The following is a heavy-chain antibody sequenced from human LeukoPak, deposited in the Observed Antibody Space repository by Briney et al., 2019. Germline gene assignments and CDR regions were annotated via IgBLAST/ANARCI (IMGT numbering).Heavy chain of an antibody. CDR3: ARDSGSGSYTNWFDP. CDR2: ISSSGSTI. V-gene: IGHV3-48*03. CDR1: GFTFSSYE. Sequence: PGGSLRLSCAASGFTFSSYEMNWVRQAPGKGLEWVSYISSSGSTIYYADSVKGRFTISRDNAKNSLYLQMNSLRAEDTAVYYCARDSGSGSYTNWFDPWGQGTLVTVSS. D-gene: IGHD3-10*01. J-gene: IGHJ5*02.